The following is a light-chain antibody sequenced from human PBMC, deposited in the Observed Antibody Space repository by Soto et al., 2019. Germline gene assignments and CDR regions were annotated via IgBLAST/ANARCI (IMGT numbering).Light chain of an antibody. CDR1: QSVSSSY. CDR2: GAS. Sequence: EIVLTQSPGTLSLSPGERATLSCRASQSVSSSYLAWYQKKPGQAPRLLIYGASSRATGIPDRFSGSGSGTDFTLTISRLEPEDCAVYYCEQYGMARWTFGQGTEVEIK. CDR3: EQYGMARWT. V-gene: IGKV3-20*01. J-gene: IGKJ1*01.